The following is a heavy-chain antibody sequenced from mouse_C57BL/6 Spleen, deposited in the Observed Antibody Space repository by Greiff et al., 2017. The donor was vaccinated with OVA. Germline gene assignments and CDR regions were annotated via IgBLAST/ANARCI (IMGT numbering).Heavy chain of an antibody. D-gene: IGHD4-1*01. Sequence: ESGPGLVKPSQSLSLTCSVTGYSITSGYYWNWIRQFPGNKLEWMGYISYDGSNNYNPSLKNRISITRETSKNQFFLKLNSVTTEDTATYYCARGRVTGTGYWYFDVWGTGTTVTVSS. CDR3: ARGRVTGTGYWYFDV. CDR1: GYSITSGYY. V-gene: IGHV3-6*01. CDR2: ISYDGSN. J-gene: IGHJ1*03.